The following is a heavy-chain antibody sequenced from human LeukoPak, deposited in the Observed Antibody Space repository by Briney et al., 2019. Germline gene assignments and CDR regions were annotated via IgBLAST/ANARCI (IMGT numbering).Heavy chain of an antibody. V-gene: IGHV4-59*11. J-gene: IGHJ5*02. Sequence: SETLSLTCAVSGVSISSHCWGWIRQPPGKGPEWIASICYTRSTEYSPSLKSRVTMSVDTSKNQFSLRLMSVTAADTAVYFCARDPSYYGSGRVRWFDPWGQGTLVSVSS. CDR3: ARDPSYYGSGRVRWFDP. D-gene: IGHD3-10*01. CDR1: GVSISSHC. CDR2: ICYTRST.